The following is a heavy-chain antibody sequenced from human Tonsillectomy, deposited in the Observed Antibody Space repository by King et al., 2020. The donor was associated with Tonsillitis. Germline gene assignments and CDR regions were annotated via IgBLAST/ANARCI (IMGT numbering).Heavy chain of an antibody. Sequence: VQLVESGGGVVQPGRSLRLSCAASGFTFSGYGMYWVRQAPGKGLEWVATISYDGTKEYYAESVKGRFIISRDNSKGTLYLQLNSLRAEDTALYYGAKDAVMYYYDSTGYGLDGGQGTLVIVSS. J-gene: IGHJ4*02. CDR3: AKDAVMYYYDSTGYGLD. CDR1: GFTFSGYG. CDR2: ISYDGTKE. D-gene: IGHD3-22*01. V-gene: IGHV3-30*18.